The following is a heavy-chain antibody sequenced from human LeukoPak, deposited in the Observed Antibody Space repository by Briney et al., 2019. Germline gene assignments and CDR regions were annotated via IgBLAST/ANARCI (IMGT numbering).Heavy chain of an antibody. CDR3: AKDLPAAYFDY. V-gene: IGHV3-30*02. D-gene: IGHD2-2*01. Sequence: PGGSLRLSCAASGFTFSSYAMSWVRQAPGKGLEWVAFIRSDGGIKYYADSVKGRFTISRDNSKNTLYLQMNSLRAEDTAVHYCAKDLPAAYFDYWGQGTLVTVSS. J-gene: IGHJ4*02. CDR2: IRSDGGIK. CDR1: GFTFSSYA.